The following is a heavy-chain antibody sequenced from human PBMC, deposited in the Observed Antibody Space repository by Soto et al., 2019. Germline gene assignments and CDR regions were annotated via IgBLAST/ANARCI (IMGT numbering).Heavy chain of an antibody. CDR2: ISWNNGNI. Sequence: GGSLRLSCAASGFTFDDYAMHWVRQAPRKGLQWVSGISWNNGNIGYADFVKGRFTISRDNAKNSLYLQMNSLRADDTALYYCAKASYALGSPYFDSWGQGSLVTVS. V-gene: IGHV3-9*01. J-gene: IGHJ4*02. CDR3: AKASYALGSPYFDS. CDR1: GFTFDDYA. D-gene: IGHD3-10*01.